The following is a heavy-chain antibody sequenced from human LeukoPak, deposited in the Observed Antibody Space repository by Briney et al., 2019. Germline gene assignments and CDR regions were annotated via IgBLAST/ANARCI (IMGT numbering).Heavy chain of an antibody. Sequence: GESLKISCKASGYVFIRHWIGWVRQVPGKGLEWMGVIHPEDSYSRYNAAFQGQATLSVDESTSTAYLQLSCLKASDTAIYYCARQNHYYYYMDVWGRGTTVTVSS. CDR3: ARQNHYYYYMDV. CDR1: GYVFIRHW. J-gene: IGHJ6*03. CDR2: IHPEDSYS. V-gene: IGHV5-51*01.